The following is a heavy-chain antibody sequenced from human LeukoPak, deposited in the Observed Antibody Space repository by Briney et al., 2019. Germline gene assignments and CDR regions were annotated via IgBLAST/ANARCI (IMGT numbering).Heavy chain of an antibody. D-gene: IGHD5-18*01. CDR3: ARENTAMVGTHFDY. CDR1: GGSISSGGYY. Sequence: PSETLSLTCTVSGGSISSGGYYWSSIRQHPGKGLEWIGYIYYSGSTYYNPSLKSRVTTSVDTSKNQFSLKLSSVTAADTAVYYCARENTAMVGTHFDYWGQGTLVTVSS. J-gene: IGHJ4*02. CDR2: IYYSGST. V-gene: IGHV4-31*03.